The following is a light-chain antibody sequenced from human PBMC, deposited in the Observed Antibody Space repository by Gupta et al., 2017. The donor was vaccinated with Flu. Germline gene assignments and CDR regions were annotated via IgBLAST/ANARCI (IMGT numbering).Light chain of an antibody. CDR3: CSYAGNYPFI. J-gene: IGLJ1*01. CDR1: SSDVDDYKS. V-gene: IGLV2-11*01. CDR2: DVS. Sequence: FVLHMHGSVRVLLRQSVTISCTGTSSDVDDYKSVLWYQQHPGKAPKLMIYDVSKRPSGVPDRFSGSKPGKAASLTISGLQAEDEADYYCCSYAGNYPFIFGTATKVTVL.